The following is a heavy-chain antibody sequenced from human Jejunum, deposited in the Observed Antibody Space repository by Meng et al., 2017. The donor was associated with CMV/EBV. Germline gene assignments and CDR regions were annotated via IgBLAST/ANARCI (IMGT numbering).Heavy chain of an antibody. CDR2: ISYDGSNK. J-gene: IGHJ6*02. CDR3: ARVPRGYSYGWLGDYYYYYGMDV. Sequence: MHWVRQAPGKGLEWVAVISYDGSNKYYADSVKGRFTISRDNSKNTLYLQMSSLRAEDTAVYYCARVPRGYSYGWLGDYYYYYGMDVWGQGTTVTVSS. D-gene: IGHD5-18*01. V-gene: IGHV3-30-3*01.